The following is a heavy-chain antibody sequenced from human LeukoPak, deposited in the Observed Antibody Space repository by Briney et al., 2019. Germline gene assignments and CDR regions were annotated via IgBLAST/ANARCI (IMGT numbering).Heavy chain of an antibody. J-gene: IGHJ3*02. CDR2: IKQDGSKK. CDR1: GFPFSSYW. V-gene: IGHV3-7*03. D-gene: IGHD5-24*01. CDR3: ASFKRDAFDI. Sequence: GGSLRLSCVASGFPFSSYWMTWVRQAPGKGLEWVANIKQDGSKKSYVDSVKGRFTISRDNAKNSLYLQMNSLRAEDTAVYYCASFKRDAFDIWGQGTMVTVSS.